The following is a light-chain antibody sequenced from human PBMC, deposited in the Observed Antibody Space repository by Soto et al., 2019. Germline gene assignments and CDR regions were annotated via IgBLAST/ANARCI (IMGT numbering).Light chain of an antibody. CDR1: SSDVGIYNL. V-gene: IGLV2-23*01. J-gene: IGLJ1*01. CDR2: EGN. Sequence: QAVVTQPASVSGSPGQSITISCTGASSDVGIYNLVSWYQQHPGKAPKLIIYEGNKRPSGVSYRFSGSNSGNTASLTISGLQPEDEADYYCCSYAGSFGGGTKVTVL. CDR3: CSYAGS.